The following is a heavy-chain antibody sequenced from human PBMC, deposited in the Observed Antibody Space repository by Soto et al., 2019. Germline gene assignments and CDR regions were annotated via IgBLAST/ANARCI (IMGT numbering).Heavy chain of an antibody. D-gene: IGHD3-3*01. CDR3: TEWSSDS. Sequence: SETLSLTCTVSGYSVSNVDLYWGWIRQPPGKGLEWIGNIYYGVNTYYNPSLKSRLTMSVDTSKRLFSLNLASVTAADTAFYYCTEWSSDSWGQGTLVTVSS. CDR1: GYSVSNVDLY. CDR2: IYYGVNT. J-gene: IGHJ5*01. V-gene: IGHV4-39*02.